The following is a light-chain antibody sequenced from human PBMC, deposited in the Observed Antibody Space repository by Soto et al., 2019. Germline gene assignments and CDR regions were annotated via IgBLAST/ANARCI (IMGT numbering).Light chain of an antibody. V-gene: IGLV1-51*01. J-gene: IGLJ2*01. Sequence: QSVLTQSPSVSAAPGQKVTISCSGSSSNIGNNYVSWYQQLPGTAPNLLIYDNNKRPSGIPDRFSGSKSGTSGTLDITGLHTGDEADYYCATCYGSLPGEVFGGGTQLTVL. CDR2: DNN. CDR3: ATCYGSLPGEV. CDR1: SSNIGNNY.